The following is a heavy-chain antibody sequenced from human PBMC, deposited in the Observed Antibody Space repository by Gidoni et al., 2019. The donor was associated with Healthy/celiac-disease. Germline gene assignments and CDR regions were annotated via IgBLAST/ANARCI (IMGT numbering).Heavy chain of an antibody. D-gene: IGHD1-7*01. J-gene: IGHJ4*02. CDR1: GFTFDDYA. V-gene: IGHV3-9*01. Sequence: EVQLVESGGGLVQPGRSLRLSCAASGFTFDDYAMHWVRQAPGKGLEWVSGIRWNSGSIGYADSVKGRFTISRDNAKNSLYLQMNSLRAEDTALYYCAKDITANWNYERGQFDYWGQGTLVTVSS. CDR3: AKDITANWNYERGQFDY. CDR2: IRWNSGSI.